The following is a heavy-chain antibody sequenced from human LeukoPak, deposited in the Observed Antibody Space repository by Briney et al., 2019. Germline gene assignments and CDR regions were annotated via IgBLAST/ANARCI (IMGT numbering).Heavy chain of an antibody. D-gene: IGHD2-2*01. CDR3: ARDRGYCSSTSCYDWFDP. CDR1: GGSVSSGSYY. Sequence: SETLSLTCTVSGGSVSSGSYYWSWIRQPPGKGLEWIGYIYYSGSTNYNPSLKSRVTISVDTSKNQFSLKPSSVTAADTAVYYCARDRGYCSSTSCYDWFDPWGQGTLVTVSS. J-gene: IGHJ5*02. V-gene: IGHV4-61*01. CDR2: IYYSGST.